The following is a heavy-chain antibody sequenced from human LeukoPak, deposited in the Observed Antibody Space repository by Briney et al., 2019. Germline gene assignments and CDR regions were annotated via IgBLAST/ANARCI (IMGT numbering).Heavy chain of an antibody. Sequence: SETLSLTCTISGYSISSGYYWGWIRPPPGKGLEWIGSIYYSGSTYYNPSLKSRVTISVDTSKNQFSLKLSSVTAADTAVYYCARVELMMSFDYWGQGTLVTVSS. CDR3: ARVELMMSFDY. CDR1: GYSISSGYY. J-gene: IGHJ4*02. V-gene: IGHV4-38-2*02. D-gene: IGHD3-16*01. CDR2: IYYSGST.